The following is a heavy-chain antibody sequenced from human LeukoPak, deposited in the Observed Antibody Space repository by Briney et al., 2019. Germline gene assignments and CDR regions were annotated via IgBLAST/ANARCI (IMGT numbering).Heavy chain of an antibody. CDR3: ARKYAVWYFDL. Sequence: SETLSLTCTVSGGSINSGDYYWSWIRQPPGKGLEWIGYIYYSGTISYNPSLKSRVAMSVDTSKNQFSLKLSSVTAADTAVYYCARKYAVWYFDLWGRGTLVTVSS. V-gene: IGHV4-30-4*01. CDR1: GGSINSGDYY. CDR2: IYYSGTI. D-gene: IGHD2-8*01. J-gene: IGHJ2*01.